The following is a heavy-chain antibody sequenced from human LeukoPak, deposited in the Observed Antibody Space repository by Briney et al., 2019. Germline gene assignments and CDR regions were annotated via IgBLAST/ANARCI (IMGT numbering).Heavy chain of an antibody. J-gene: IGHJ5*02. CDR2: IHHSGNS. D-gene: IGHD7-27*01. Sequence: SETLSLTCTVSGASVTDYYWSWIRQSPGKGLEWISYIHHSGNSDYNPSLRSRVTTSLDTSKNQFSLNLISVTAADTAVYYYTRGHWGLQSWSQGTLVTVSS. CDR1: GASVTDYY. CDR3: TRGHWGLQS. V-gene: IGHV4-59*02.